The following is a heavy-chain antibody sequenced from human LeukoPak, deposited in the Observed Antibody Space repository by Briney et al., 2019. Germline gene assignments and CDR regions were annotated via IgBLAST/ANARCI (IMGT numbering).Heavy chain of an antibody. Sequence: ASVKVSCKASGYTFTSYAMHWVRQAPGQRLEWMGWINAGNGNTKYSQKFQGRVTITRDTSATTAYMELSSLRSEGTAVYYCARPRAVANYYYGMDVWGQGTTVTVSS. CDR2: INAGNGNT. V-gene: IGHV1-3*01. CDR1: GYTFTSYA. J-gene: IGHJ6*02. CDR3: ARPRAVANYYYGMDV. D-gene: IGHD6-19*01.